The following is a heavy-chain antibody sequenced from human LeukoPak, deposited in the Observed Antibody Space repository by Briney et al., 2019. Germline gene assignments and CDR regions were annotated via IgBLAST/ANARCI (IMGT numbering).Heavy chain of an antibody. CDR1: GFTFSTFA. V-gene: IGHV3-21*06. D-gene: IGHD3-10*01. Sequence: GGSLRLSCAASGFTFSTFAMHWVRLSPGKGLEWVSSITGSGPYMLYADSVKHRFTISRDNTKNLLYLEMNSLRAEDTAVYYCAREQSYGSGSYYVCYFDYWGQGTLVTVSS. CDR3: AREQSYGSGSYYVCYFDY. CDR2: ITGSGPYM. J-gene: IGHJ4*02.